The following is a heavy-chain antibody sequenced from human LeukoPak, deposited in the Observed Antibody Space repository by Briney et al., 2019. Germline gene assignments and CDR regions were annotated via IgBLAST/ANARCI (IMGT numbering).Heavy chain of an antibody. CDR1: GYTFTDYY. CDR2: INPKSGGT. V-gene: IGHV1-2*02. CDR3: ARELVVVDATKSFDY. Sequence: ASVKVSCKTSGYTFTDYYMHWVRLAPGQGLEWVGWINPKSGGTWYAQKFQGRVTMTRDTSISTAYMELSRLTSDDTAVFYCARELVVVDATKSFDYWGQGTLVTVSS. J-gene: IGHJ4*02. D-gene: IGHD2-15*01.